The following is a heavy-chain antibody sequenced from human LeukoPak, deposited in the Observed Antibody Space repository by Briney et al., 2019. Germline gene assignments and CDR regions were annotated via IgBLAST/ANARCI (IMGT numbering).Heavy chain of an antibody. V-gene: IGHV3-43*02. D-gene: IGHD5-18*01. CDR2: ISGDGGST. J-gene: IGHJ6*02. CDR1: GFTFDDYA. Sequence: HPGGSLRLSCAASGFTFDDYAMHWVRQAPGKGLEWVSLISGDGGSTYYADSVKGRFTISRDNSKNSLYLQMNSLRTEDTALYYCAKVDTAKTMWNYYGMDVWGQGTTVTVSS. CDR3: AKVDTAKTMWNYYGMDV.